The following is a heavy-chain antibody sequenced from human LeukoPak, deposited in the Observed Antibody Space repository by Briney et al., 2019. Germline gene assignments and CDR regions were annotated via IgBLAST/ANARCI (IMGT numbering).Heavy chain of an antibody. D-gene: IGHD5-18*01. Sequence: GASVKVSGKASGYTFTSYDINWVGQATGQGLEWMGWMNPNSGNTGYAQGFQGRVTMTRDTSISTAYMELSSLTSEDTAVYYCARLGIYDGNSYGSFWGQGTLVTVSS. CDR1: GYTFTSYD. J-gene: IGHJ4*02. V-gene: IGHV1-8*01. CDR2: MNPNSGNT. CDR3: ARLGIYDGNSYGSF.